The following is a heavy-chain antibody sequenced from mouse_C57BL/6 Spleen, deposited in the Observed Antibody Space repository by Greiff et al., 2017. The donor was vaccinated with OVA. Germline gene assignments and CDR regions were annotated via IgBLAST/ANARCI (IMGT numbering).Heavy chain of an antibody. J-gene: IGHJ4*01. CDR2: IDPNSGGT. Sequence: QVQLQQPGAELVKPGASVKLSCKASGYTFTSYWMHWVKQRPGRGLEWIGRIDPNSGGTKYNEKFKSKATLTVDKPSSTAYMQLSSLTSEDSAVYYCARFPSLYCDYDRYAMDYWGQGTTVTVSS. CDR3: ARFPSLYCDYDRYAMDY. D-gene: IGHD2-4*01. V-gene: IGHV1-72*01. CDR1: GYTFTSYW.